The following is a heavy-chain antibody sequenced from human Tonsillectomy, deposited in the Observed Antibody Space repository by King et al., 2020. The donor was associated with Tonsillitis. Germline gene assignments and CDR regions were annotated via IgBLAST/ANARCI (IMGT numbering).Heavy chain of an antibody. CDR3: TTTYYFDSSGYYYLPFDY. D-gene: IGHD3-22*01. Sequence: VQLVESGGGLVKPGGSLRLSCAASGFTFNNAWMSWVRQAPGKGLEWVGRIKSKTEGGTTDYAAPVKGRFTIPRDDSKNKLYLQMNSLKTEDTAVYYCTTTYYFDSSGYYYLPFDYWGQGTLVTVSS. CDR2: IKSKTEGGTT. V-gene: IGHV3-15*01. J-gene: IGHJ4*02. CDR1: GFTFNNAW.